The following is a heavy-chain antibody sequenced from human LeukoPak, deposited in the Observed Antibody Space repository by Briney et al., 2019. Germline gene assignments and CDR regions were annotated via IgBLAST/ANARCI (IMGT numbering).Heavy chain of an antibody. CDR2: ITWNSGSV. CDR1: GFTFHDYA. J-gene: IGHJ3*02. CDR3: AKGLGVASLIVDALDM. D-gene: IGHD3/OR15-3a*01. V-gene: IGHV3-9*03. Sequence: GGSLRLSCAASGFTFHDYAMHWVRQVPGKGLEWASGITWNSGSVLYADSVRGRFTISRDNAKNSLYLQMNSLRPEDMAFYYCAKGLGVASLIVDALDMWGQGTMVTV.